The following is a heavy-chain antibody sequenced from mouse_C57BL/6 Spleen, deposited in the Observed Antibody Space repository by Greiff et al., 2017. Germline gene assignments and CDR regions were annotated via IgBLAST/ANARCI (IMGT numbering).Heavy chain of an antibody. CDR1: GYTFTDYY. V-gene: IGHV1-26*01. Sequence: VQLQQSGPELVKPGASVKISCKASGYTFTDYYMNWVKQNHGKSLEWIGDINPNNGGTSYNQKFKGKATLTVDKSSSTAYMELRSLTSEESGVYCCANITTVVDYAMGYWGQGASVTVSS. J-gene: IGHJ4*01. CDR2: INPNNGGT. CDR3: ANITTVVDYAMGY. D-gene: IGHD1-1*01.